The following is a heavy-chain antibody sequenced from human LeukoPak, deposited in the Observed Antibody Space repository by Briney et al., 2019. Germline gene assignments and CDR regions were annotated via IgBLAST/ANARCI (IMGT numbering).Heavy chain of an antibody. CDR1: GYTFTSYY. J-gene: IGHJ4*02. V-gene: IGHV5-51*01. CDR2: IYPGDSDT. Sequence: ASVKVSCKASGYTFTSYYMHWVRQAPGQGLEWMGIIYPGDSDTRYSPSFQGQVTISADKSISTAYLQWSSLKASDTAMYYCARQRTGFYTSSSRYFDYWGQGTLVTVSS. D-gene: IGHD2-2*01. CDR3: ARQRTGFYTSSSRYFDY.